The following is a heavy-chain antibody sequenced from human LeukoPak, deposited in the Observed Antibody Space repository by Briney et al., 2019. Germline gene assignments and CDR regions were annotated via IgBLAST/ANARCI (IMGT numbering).Heavy chain of an antibody. Sequence: GGSLRLSCAASGFTFDDYAMHLVRQAPGKGLEWVSGISWNSGSIGYADSVKGRFTISRDNAKNSLYLQMNSLRAEDTALYYCAKAYYCSSTSCLYRDYFDYWGQGTLVTVSS. J-gene: IGHJ4*02. V-gene: IGHV3-9*01. CDR3: AKAYYCSSTSCLYRDYFDY. CDR1: GFTFDDYA. CDR2: ISWNSGSI. D-gene: IGHD2-2*01.